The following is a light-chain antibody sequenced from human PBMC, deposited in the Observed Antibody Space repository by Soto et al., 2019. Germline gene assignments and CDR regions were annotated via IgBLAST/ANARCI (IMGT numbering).Light chain of an antibody. Sequence: DIQMTQSPSTLSASVGDRVTINFRASQSISRWVAWYQQKSGKAPKLLIYDASNLENGVPSRFSGSGSGTEFTLTISSLQPEDFATYYCLQHNSYPRTFGQGTKVDIK. J-gene: IGKJ1*01. CDR3: LQHNSYPRT. CDR2: DAS. CDR1: QSISRW. V-gene: IGKV1-5*01.